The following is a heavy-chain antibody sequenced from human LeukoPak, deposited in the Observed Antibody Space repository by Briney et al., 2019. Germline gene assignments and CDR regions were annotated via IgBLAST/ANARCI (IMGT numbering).Heavy chain of an antibody. J-gene: IGHJ6*03. CDR2: VDHTGST. CDR3: ARGRVSSSTWYSTYYYYFYMDV. D-gene: IGHD1-1*01. CDR1: DDSITMYY. V-gene: IGHV4-59*01. Sequence: SETLSLTCSVSDDSITMYYWTWIRQPPGKGLEWIGYVDHTGSTNFDPTLNGRVSISRDTTKNLFSLRLRSVTAADTAVYFCARGRVSSSTWYSTYYYYFYMDVWGKGTTVTVSS.